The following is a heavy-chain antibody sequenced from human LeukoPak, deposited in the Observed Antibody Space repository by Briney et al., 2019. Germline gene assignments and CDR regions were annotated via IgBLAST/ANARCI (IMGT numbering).Heavy chain of an antibody. CDR3: ARATSFDY. CDR1: GFTFSTYW. V-gene: IGHV3-74*03. Sequence: PGGSLRLSCAASGFTFSTYWMHWVRQAPGKGLVWVSRIKSDGSSIMYADSVRGRFTISRDNAKNTLYLQMNSLRAEDAAVYYCARATSFDYWGQGTLVTVSS. J-gene: IGHJ4*02. CDR2: IKSDGSSI.